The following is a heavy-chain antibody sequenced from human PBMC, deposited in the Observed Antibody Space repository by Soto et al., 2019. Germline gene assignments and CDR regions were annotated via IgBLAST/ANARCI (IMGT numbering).Heavy chain of an antibody. D-gene: IGHD1-7*01. CDR1: GGTFSSYA. Sequence: SVKVSCKASGGTFSSYAISWVRQAPGQGLEWMGGIIPIFGTANYAQKFQGRVTITADESTSTAYMELSSLGSEDTAVYYCARAETNWNYFTFTFDPWGQGTLVTVSS. V-gene: IGHV1-69*13. CDR2: IIPIFGTA. J-gene: IGHJ5*02. CDR3: ARAETNWNYFTFTFDP.